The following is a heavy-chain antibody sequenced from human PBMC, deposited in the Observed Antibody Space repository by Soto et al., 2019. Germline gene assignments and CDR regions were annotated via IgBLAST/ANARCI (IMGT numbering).Heavy chain of an antibody. J-gene: IGHJ6*02. CDR2: ISAYNGNT. V-gene: IGHV1-18*04. Sequence: ASVKVSFKASGYTFTSYGISWLRQAPGQGLEWMGRISAYNGNTNYAQKLQGRVTMTTDTSTSTAYMELRSLRSDDTAVYYCAAYYYDSSGYGYYYYYGMDVWGQGTTVTVSS. CDR3: AAYYYDSSGYGYYYYYGMDV. D-gene: IGHD3-22*01. CDR1: GYTFTSYG.